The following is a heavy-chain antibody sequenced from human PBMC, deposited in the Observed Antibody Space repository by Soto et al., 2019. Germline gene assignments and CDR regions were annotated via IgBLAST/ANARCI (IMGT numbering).Heavy chain of an antibody. CDR1: GFTVGSNY. J-gene: IGHJ6*02. CDR2: IYSAGNT. Sequence: PGGSLRLSCAASGFTVGSNYMSWVRQGPGKGLEWISIIYSAGNTYYADSVKGRFTISRDNSKNTLYLQMNSLGAEDTAVYYCARDFVVGGPTINYYYGMDVWGQGTTVTVSS. V-gene: IGHV3-66*01. D-gene: IGHD1-26*01. CDR3: ARDFVVGGPTINYYYGMDV.